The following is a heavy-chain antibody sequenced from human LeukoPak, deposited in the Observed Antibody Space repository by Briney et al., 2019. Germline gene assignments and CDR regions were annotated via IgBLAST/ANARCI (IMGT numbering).Heavy chain of an antibody. Sequence: GGSLRLSCRASGFTFGDYSMIWVRQAPGKGLEWVGFITSKAYGGTTEYAAPVKGRFTISRDDSKSIAYLQMSSLKTEDTAVYYCTSVGVYWGQGTLVTVS. J-gene: IGHJ4*02. CDR2: ITSKAYGGTT. D-gene: IGHD2-15*01. V-gene: IGHV3-49*04. CDR1: GFTFGDYS. CDR3: TSVGVY.